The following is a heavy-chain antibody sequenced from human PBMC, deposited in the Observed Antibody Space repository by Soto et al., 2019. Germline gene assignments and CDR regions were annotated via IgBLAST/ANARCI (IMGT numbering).Heavy chain of an antibody. CDR1: GFTFSSYA. CDR2: IGESGTPT. CDR3: ARYIPGVRYYDMDV. J-gene: IGHJ6*02. V-gene: IGHV3-23*01. D-gene: IGHD2-2*01. Sequence: GGSLRLSCAASGFTFSSYAMKWVRQALGKGLEWVSLIGESGTPTYYADSVKGRFTISRDNSGNTLFLEMYSLRAEDTAVYYCARYIPGVRYYDMDVWCQRDAVTISS.